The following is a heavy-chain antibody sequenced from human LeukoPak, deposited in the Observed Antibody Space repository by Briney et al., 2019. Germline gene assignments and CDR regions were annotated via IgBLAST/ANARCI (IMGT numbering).Heavy chain of an antibody. CDR2: IYHSGST. V-gene: IGHV4-30-2*01. CDR3: ARASSWGYFDY. Sequence: PSETLSLTCAVSGGSISSGGYSWSWIRQPPGKGLEWIGYIYHSGSTYYNPSLKSRVTISVDRSKNQFSLKLSSVTAADTAVYYCARASSWGYFDYWGQGTLATVSS. D-gene: IGHD3-16*01. CDR1: GGSISSGGYS. J-gene: IGHJ4*02.